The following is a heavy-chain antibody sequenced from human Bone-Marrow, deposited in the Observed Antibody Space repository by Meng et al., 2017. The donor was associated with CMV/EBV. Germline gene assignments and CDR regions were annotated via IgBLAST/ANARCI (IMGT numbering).Heavy chain of an antibody. CDR2: ISSSSSTI. V-gene: IGHV3-48*04. Sequence: GGSLRLSCAASGFTFSSYSMNWVRQAPGKGLEWVSYISSSSSTIYYADSVKGRFTISRDNAKNSLYLQMNSLRAEDTAVYYCARRGAARPYDYWGQGTLVTVS. J-gene: IGHJ4*02. CDR3: ARRGAARPYDY. CDR1: GFTFSSYS. D-gene: IGHD6-6*01.